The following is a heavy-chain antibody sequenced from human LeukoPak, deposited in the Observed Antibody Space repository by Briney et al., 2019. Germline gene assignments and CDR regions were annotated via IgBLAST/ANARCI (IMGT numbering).Heavy chain of an antibody. Sequence: PGGSLRLSCAASGFTFSDYYMSWIRQVPGKGLEWVSYISSSGSTIYYADSVKGRFTISRANAKNSLYLQMNSLRAEDTAVYYCASSYYYGSGTYWGQGTLVTVSS. V-gene: IGHV3-11*01. CDR1: GFTFSDYY. J-gene: IGHJ4*02. D-gene: IGHD3-10*01. CDR3: ASSYYYGSGTY. CDR2: ISSSGSTI.